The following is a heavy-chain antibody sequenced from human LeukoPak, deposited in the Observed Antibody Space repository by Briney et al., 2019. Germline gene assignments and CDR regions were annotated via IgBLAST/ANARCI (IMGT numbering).Heavy chain of an antibody. V-gene: IGHV3-30-3*01. J-gene: IGHJ4*02. D-gene: IGHD3-22*01. CDR2: ISYDGSNK. CDR3: AKDLDVGSSSGYPDRDY. CDR1: GFTFSSYA. Sequence: GRSLRLSCTASGFTFSSYAMHWVRQAPGKGLEWVALISYDGSNKYYADSVKGRFTISRDNSKNTLYLQMNSLRAEDTAVYYCAKDLDVGSSSGYPDRDYWGQGTLVTVSS.